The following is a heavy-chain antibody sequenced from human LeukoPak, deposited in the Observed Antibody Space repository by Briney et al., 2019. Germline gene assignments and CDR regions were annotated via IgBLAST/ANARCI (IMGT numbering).Heavy chain of an antibody. Sequence: GGSLRLSCAASGFTFSSYAMSWVRQAPGKGLEWVSAISGSGGSTYYADSVKGRFTISRDNSKNTLYLQMNSLRAEDTAVYYCARDREGDDAFDIWGQGTMVTVSS. CDR3: ARDREGDDAFDI. V-gene: IGHV3-23*01. J-gene: IGHJ3*02. CDR2: ISGSGGST. CDR1: GFTFSSYA.